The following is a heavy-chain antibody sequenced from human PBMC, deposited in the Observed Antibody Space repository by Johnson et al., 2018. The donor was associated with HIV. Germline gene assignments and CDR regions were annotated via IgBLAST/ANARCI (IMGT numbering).Heavy chain of an antibody. CDR2: INWSGGST. V-gene: IGHV3-20*04. J-gene: IGHJ3*02. Sequence: VQLVESGGGVVRPGGSLRLSCAASGFTFDDYGMSWVRQVPGKGLEWVSSINWSGGSTGYADSVKGRFAISRDNAKNSLYLQMNSLRAEDTALYYCARDGMHYDFWSGYAPDAFDIWGQGTMVTVSS. D-gene: IGHD3-3*01. CDR3: ARDGMHYDFWSGYAPDAFDI. CDR1: GFTFDDYG.